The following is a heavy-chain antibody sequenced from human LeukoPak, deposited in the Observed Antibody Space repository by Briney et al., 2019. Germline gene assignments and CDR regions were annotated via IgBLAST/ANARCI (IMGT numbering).Heavy chain of an antibody. CDR1: GFTVSSNY. V-gene: IGHV3-66*01. J-gene: IGHJ4*02. Sequence: PGGSLRLSCAASGFTVSSNYMSWVRQAPGKGLEWVSVIYSGGSTYYADSVKGRFTISRDNSKNTLYLQMNSLRAEDTAVYYCARTYSSGWSFWYYFDYWGQGTLVTVSS. D-gene: IGHD6-19*01. CDR3: ARTYSSGWSFWYYFDY. CDR2: IYSGGST.